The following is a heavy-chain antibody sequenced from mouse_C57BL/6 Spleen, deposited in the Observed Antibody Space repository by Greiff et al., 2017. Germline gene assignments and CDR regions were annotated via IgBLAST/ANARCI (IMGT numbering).Heavy chain of an antibody. Sequence: QVQLQQSGTELVKPGASVKLSCKASGYTFTSYWMHWVKQRPGQGLEWIGNINPSNGGTTYNEKFKSKATLTVDKSSSTAYMQLSSLTSEDSAVYYCAKSLLYDGYWFAYWGQGTLVTVSA. CDR2: INPSNGGT. CDR3: AKSLLYDGYWFAY. J-gene: IGHJ3*01. D-gene: IGHD2-3*01. CDR1: GYTFTSYW. V-gene: IGHV1-53*01.